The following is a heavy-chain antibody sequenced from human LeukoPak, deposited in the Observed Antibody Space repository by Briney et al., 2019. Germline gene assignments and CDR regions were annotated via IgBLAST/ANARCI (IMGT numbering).Heavy chain of an antibody. Sequence: SETLSLTCTVSGGSISSYYWSWIRQPPGKGLEWIGYIYYSGSTNYNPSLKSRVTISVDTSMNQFSLKLSSVTAADTAVYYCARVAYLSPYDYWGQGTLVTVSS. CDR2: IYYSGST. V-gene: IGHV4-59*01. J-gene: IGHJ4*02. CDR1: GGSISSYY. CDR3: ARVAYLSPYDY.